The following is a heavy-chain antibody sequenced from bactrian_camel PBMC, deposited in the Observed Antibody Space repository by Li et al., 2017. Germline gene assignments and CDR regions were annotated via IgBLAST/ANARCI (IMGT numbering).Heavy chain of an antibody. Sequence: QLVESGGGSVQAGGSLRLSCAASGDTFSANYMGWYRQAPGNECEMVATIYSDDGTTYYDDSVKGRFTISEDNAKNTVYLQMNSLLPEDTAVYYCAPDDFVVAGMSPVRNGSYSQGTQVTVS. D-gene: IGHD6*01. CDR2: IYSDDGTT. CDR3: APDDFVVAGMSPVRNGS. J-gene: IGHJ6*01. CDR1: GDTFSANY. V-gene: IGHV3S54*01.